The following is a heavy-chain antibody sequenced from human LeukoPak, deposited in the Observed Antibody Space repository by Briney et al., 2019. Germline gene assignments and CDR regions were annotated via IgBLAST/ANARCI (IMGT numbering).Heavy chain of an antibody. CDR2: IYSGGST. V-gene: IGHV3-53*01. CDR3: ARGSGYSGYGFDY. D-gene: IGHD5-12*01. CDR1: GFTVSSNY. Sequence: GGSLRLSCAASGFTVSSNYMSWVRQAPGKGLEWVSVIYSGGSTSYADSVKGRFSISRDNSKNTLYLRMNSLRAEDTAVYYCARGSGYSGYGFDYWGQGTLVTVSS. J-gene: IGHJ4*02.